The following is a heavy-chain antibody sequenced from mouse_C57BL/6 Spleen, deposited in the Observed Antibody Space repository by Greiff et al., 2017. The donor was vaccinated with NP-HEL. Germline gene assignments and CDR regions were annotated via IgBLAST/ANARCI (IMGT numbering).Heavy chain of an antibody. D-gene: IGHD2-4*01. Sequence: EVKLMESGGGLVQPGGSLKLSCAASGFTFSDYYMYWVRQTPEKRLEWVAYISNGGGSTYYPDTVKGRFTISRDNAKNTLYLQMSRLKSEDTAMYYCARRRDDYEFDYWGQGTTLTVSS. CDR2: ISNGGGST. V-gene: IGHV5-12*01. CDR1: GFTFSDYY. J-gene: IGHJ2*01. CDR3: ARRRDDYEFDY.